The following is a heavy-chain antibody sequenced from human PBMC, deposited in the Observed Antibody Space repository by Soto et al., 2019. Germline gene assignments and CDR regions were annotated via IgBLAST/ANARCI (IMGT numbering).Heavy chain of an antibody. J-gene: IGHJ4*02. Sequence: GASVKVSCKASGYTFTSYAMHWVRQAPGQRLEWMGWINAGNGNTKYSQKFQGRVTITRDTFASTAYMELSSLRSEDTAVYYCARSRGYYGSGSYFWFDYWGQGTLVTVS. CDR1: GYTFTSYA. V-gene: IGHV1-3*01. D-gene: IGHD3-10*01. CDR3: ARSRGYYGSGSYFWFDY. CDR2: INAGNGNT.